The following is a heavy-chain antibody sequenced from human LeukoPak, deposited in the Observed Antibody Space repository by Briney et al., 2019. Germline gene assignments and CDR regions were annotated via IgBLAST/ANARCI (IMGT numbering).Heavy chain of an antibody. J-gene: IGHJ4*02. D-gene: IGHD2-2*01. CDR3: CSSTIGY. V-gene: IGHV3-30*04. CDR1: GFTFSDSA. Sequence: GGSLRLSCAASGFTFSDSAMHWVRQAPGKGLEWVAVISYDGSNKYYADSVKGRFTISRDNSKNTLYLQMNSLRAEDTAVYYCCSSTIGYWGQGTLVTVSS. CDR2: ISYDGSNK.